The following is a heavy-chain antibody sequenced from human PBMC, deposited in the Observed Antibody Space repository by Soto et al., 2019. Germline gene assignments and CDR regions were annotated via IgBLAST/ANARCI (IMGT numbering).Heavy chain of an antibody. CDR1: GYSISSGYY. J-gene: IGHJ6*02. Sequence: SETLSLTCAVSGYSISSGYYWGWIRQPPGKGLEWIGSIYHSGSTYYNPSLKSRVTISVDTSKNQFSLKLSSVTAADTAVYYCAGVIGGDYDFRPTNDDGMDDWGQGTPVTVSS. CDR3: AGVIGGDYDFRPTNDDGMDD. CDR2: IYHSGST. V-gene: IGHV4-38-2*01. D-gene: IGHD3-3*01.